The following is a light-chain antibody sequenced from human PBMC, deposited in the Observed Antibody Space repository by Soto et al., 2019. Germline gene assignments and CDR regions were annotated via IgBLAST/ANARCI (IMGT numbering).Light chain of an antibody. CDR3: SSYTSSSTPSV. J-gene: IGLJ1*01. CDR2: EVS. CDR1: SSDVGGYNY. V-gene: IGLV2-14*01. Sequence: QSALTQPRSVSGSPGQSVTISCTGTSSDVGGYNYVSWYQQHPGKAPKLMIYEVSNRPSGVSNRFSGSKSGNTASLTISGLQAEDEADYYCSSYTSSSTPSVFGTGTKLTVL.